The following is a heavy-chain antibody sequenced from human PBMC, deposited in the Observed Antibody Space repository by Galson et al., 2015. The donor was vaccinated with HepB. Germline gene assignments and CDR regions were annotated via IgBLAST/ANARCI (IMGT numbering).Heavy chain of an antibody. CDR2: INPGGGRT. J-gene: IGHJ4*02. CDR1: GFTFDTFS. CDR3: AKDYVYAYDHEYYDY. V-gene: IGHV3-23*01. D-gene: IGHD3-16*01. Sequence: SLRLSCAASGFTFDTFSMSWVRQAPGKGLEWIAAINPGGGRTYYADSVRGRFTISRDNSRNTLYLQMNSLRAEDTAIYYCAKDYVYAYDHEYYDYWGQGTLVTVSS.